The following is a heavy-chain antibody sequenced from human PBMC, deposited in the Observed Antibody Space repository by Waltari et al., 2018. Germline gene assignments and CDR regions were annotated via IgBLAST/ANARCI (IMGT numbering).Heavy chain of an antibody. V-gene: IGHV7-4-1*02. CDR1: GYTFTDYT. Sequence: QVQLAQSGSELKEPGASVKVSCRTSGYTFTDYTINWLRQAPGQGLEWMGWINTKNGHPTYVQGFTGRFVFSLDTSVSTTYLQITGLKAEDTAVYFCARALLGLTNRLDVWGQGTTVTISS. J-gene: IGHJ6*02. CDR3: ARALLGLTNRLDV. D-gene: IGHD4-17*01. CDR2: INTKNGHP.